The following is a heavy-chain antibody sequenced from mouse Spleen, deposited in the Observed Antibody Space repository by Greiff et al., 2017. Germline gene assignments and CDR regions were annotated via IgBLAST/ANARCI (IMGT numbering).Heavy chain of an antibody. Sequence: DVMLVESGGGLVQPGGSLRLSCATSGFTFTDYYMSWVRQPPGKALEWLGFIRNKANGYTTEYSASVKGRFTISRDNSQSILYLQMNTLRAEDSATYYCARLDGNYAFDYWGQGTTLTVSS. J-gene: IGHJ2*01. V-gene: IGHV7-3*02. D-gene: IGHD2-1*01. CDR1: GFTFTDYY. CDR3: ARLDGNYAFDY. CDR2: IRNKANGYTT.